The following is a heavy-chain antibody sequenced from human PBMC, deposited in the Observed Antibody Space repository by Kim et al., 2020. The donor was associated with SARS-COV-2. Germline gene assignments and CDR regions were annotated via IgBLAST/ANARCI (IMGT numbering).Heavy chain of an antibody. CDR3: ARSRDSSSWYNDAFDI. V-gene: IGHV3-33*01. J-gene: IGHJ3*02. D-gene: IGHD6-13*01. CDR1: GFTFSSYG. CDR2: IWYDGSNK. Sequence: GGSLRLSCAASGFTFSSYGMHWVRQAPGKGLEWVAVIWYDGSNKYYADSVKGRFTISRDNSKNTLYLQMNSLRAEDTAVYYCARSRDSSSWYNDAFDIWVQGTMVTVSS.